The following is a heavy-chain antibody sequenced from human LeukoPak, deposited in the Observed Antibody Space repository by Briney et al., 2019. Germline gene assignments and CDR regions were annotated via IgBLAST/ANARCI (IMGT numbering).Heavy chain of an antibody. CDR1: GFTFSSYG. J-gene: IGHJ5*02. D-gene: IGHD3-10*01. CDR3: AKDQGAVLLWFGELSGWFDP. CDR2: IRYDGSNK. V-gene: IGHV3-30*02. Sequence: GGSLRLSCAASGFTFSSYGMHWVRQAPGKGLEWVAFIRYDGSNKYYADSVKGRFTISRDNSKNTLYLQMNSLRAEDTALYYCAKDQGAVLLWFGELSGWFDPWGQGTLVTVSS.